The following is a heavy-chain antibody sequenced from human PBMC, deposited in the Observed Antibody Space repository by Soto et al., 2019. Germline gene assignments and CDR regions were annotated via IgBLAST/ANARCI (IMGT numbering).Heavy chain of an antibody. CDR2: ISGRGGSP. Sequence: ETLSLTCAVSTESLRGYYWTWIRQSPGKGLEWVSGISGRGGSPFYGDSVKGRFTISRDNSENRVYLQANSLKAEDTAVYFCVRVAGSGGFYDYWGHGTLVTVSS. CDR1: TESLRGYY. D-gene: IGHD3-10*01. V-gene: IGHV3-23*01. CDR3: VRVAGSGGFYDY. J-gene: IGHJ4*01.